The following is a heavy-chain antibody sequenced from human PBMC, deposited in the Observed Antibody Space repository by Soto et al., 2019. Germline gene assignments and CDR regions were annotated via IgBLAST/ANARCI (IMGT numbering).Heavy chain of an antibody. J-gene: IGHJ6*03. V-gene: IGHV1-2*04. D-gene: IGHD5-12*01. CDR2: INPNSGGT. Sequence: GASVKVSCTASGYTFTGYYMHWVRQAPGQGLEWMGWINPNSGGTNYAQKFQGWVTMTRDTSISTAYMELSRLRSDDTAVYYCGRGGNSGYLYYYYMDVWGKGTTVTVSS. CDR3: GRGGNSGYLYYYYMDV. CDR1: GYTFTGYY.